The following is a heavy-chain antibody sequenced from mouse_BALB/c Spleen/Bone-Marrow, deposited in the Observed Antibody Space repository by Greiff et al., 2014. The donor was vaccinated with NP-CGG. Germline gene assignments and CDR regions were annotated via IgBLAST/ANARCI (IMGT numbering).Heavy chain of an antibody. V-gene: IGHV1-14*01. J-gene: IGHJ2*01. CDR1: GYTFTSYV. CDR3: AREGGYDEDYFDY. CDR2: INPYNDGT. D-gene: IGHD2-2*01. Sequence: QLQESGPELVKPRASVKMSCKASGYTFTSYVMHWVKQKPGQGLEWIGCINPYNDGTKYNEKFKGKATLTSDKSSSTAYMELSSLTSEDSAVYYCAREGGYDEDYFDYWGQGTTLTVSS.